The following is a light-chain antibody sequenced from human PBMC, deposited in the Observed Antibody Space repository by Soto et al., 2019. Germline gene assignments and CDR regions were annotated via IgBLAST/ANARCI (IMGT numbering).Light chain of an antibody. J-gene: IGLJ3*02. V-gene: IGLV2-8*01. CDR2: EVT. Sequence: QSALTQPPSASGSPGQSVTISCTGTSSDVGNYNYASWYQQHPGKAPKLMIYEVTKRPSGVPDRFSGSKSGNTASLTVSGLQAEDEADYYCSSYAGSKTLFGGGTKVTVL. CDR1: SSDVGNYNY. CDR3: SSYAGSKTL.